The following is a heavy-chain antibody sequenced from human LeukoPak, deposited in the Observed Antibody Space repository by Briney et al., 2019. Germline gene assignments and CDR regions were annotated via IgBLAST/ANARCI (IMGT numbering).Heavy chain of an antibody. CDR1: GGSISSYY. Sequence: SETQSLTCTASGGSISSYYWSWIRQPPGKGLEWIGSIYYSGSTYYNPSLKSRVTISVDTSKNQFSLKLSSVTAADTAVYYCARAVATISPTFDYWGQGTLVTVSS. CDR3: ARAVATISPTFDY. J-gene: IGHJ4*02. D-gene: IGHD5-12*01. CDR2: IYYSGST. V-gene: IGHV4-59*12.